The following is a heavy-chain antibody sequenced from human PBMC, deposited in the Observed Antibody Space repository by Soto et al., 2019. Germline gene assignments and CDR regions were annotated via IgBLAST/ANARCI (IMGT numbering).Heavy chain of an antibody. V-gene: IGHV3-15*01. CDR1: GLSFSNAW. D-gene: IGHD2-2*01. CDR3: SYCSSTNCYADYYYYMDV. Sequence: GGLRLSCAASGLSFSNAWMSWVRQAPGKRLEWVGRIKSKADGETTDYAAPVKGRFTISRDDSKNTLYLQMNSLKTEDTAVYYCSYCSSTNCYADYYYYMDVWGKGTTVTVSS. CDR2: IKSKADGETT. J-gene: IGHJ6*03.